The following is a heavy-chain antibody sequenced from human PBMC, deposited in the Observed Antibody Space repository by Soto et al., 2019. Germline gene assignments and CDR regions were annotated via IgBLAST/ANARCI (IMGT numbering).Heavy chain of an antibody. CDR2: ISYDGSNK. CDR1: GFTFSSYG. Sequence: QVQLVESGGGVVQPGRSLRLSCAASGFTFSSYGMHWVRQAPGKGLEWVAVISYDGSNKYYADSVKGRFTISRDNSKNTLCLRMNSLGAEGTAVYYCAKDSAVVVTAIGSWYFDLWGRGTLVTVSS. V-gene: IGHV3-30*18. D-gene: IGHD2-21*02. J-gene: IGHJ2*01. CDR3: AKDSAVVVTAIGSWYFDL.